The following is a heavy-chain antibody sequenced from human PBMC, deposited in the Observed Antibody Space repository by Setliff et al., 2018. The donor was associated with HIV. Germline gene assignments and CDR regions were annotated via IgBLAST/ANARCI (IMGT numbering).Heavy chain of an antibody. D-gene: IGHD3-22*01. CDR1: GYTFTSYG. CDR2: ISAYNGNT. V-gene: IGHV1-18*01. CDR3: ARLEDYYDSSGYYYGPGDDY. J-gene: IGHJ4*02. Sequence: ASVKVSCKASGYTFTSYGISWVRQAPGQGLEWMGWISAYNGNTNYAQKLQGRVTMTTDTSTSTAYMELRSLRSDDTAVYYCARLEDYYDSSGYYYGPGDDYWGQGTLVTVSS.